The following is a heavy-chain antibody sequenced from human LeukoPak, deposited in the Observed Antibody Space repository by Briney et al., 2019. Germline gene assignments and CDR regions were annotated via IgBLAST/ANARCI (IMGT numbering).Heavy chain of an antibody. J-gene: IGHJ4*02. Sequence: GGSLRLSCAASGFTSSSYEMNWVRQAPGKGLEWVSYISSSGSTIYYADSVKGRFTISRDNAKNSLYLQMNSLRAEDTAVYYCARVSGLITMVDGYFDYWGQGTLVTVSS. CDR3: ARVSGLITMVDGYFDY. CDR1: GFTSSSYE. D-gene: IGHD3-10*01. V-gene: IGHV3-48*03. CDR2: ISSSGSTI.